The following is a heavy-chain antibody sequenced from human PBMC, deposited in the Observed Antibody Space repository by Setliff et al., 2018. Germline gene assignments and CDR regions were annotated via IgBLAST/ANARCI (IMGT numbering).Heavy chain of an antibody. J-gene: IGHJ1*01. D-gene: IGHD3-22*01. Sequence: GASVKVSCKASGGTFSSYAITWVRQAPGQGLEWMGGIIPIFGTAKYAQKFQGRVTMTEDTSTDTAYMELSSLRSEDTAVYYCATYVGITYYYDSSGYPTHFQHWGQGTLVTVSS. CDR1: GGTFSSYA. V-gene: IGHV1-69*06. CDR2: IIPIFGTA. CDR3: ATYVGITYYYDSSGYPTHFQH.